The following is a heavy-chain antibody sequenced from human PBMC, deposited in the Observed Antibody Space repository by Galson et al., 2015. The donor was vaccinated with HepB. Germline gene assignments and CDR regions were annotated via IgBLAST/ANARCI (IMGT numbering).Heavy chain of an antibody. D-gene: IGHD1-26*01. V-gene: IGHV3-66*01. CDR1: GFAVRDNY. CDR2: IYRGGTT. CDR3: ARDISASGSYYFDY. J-gene: IGHJ4*02. Sequence: SLRLSCAVSGFAVRDNYMSWVRQAPGKGLEWVSVIYRGGTTHYADSVKGRFTISRDNSKNTLYLQMNSLRVDDTAVYYCARDISASGSYYFDYWGQGTLVTVSS.